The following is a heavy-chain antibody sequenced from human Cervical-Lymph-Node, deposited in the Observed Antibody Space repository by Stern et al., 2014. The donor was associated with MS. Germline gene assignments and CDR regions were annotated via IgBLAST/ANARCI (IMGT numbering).Heavy chain of an antibody. Sequence: QVHLVESGPGLVKPSQTLSLTCTVSGGSINNGDYYWSWIRQHPGKGLECIGYLFYSGSTYYNPSLKSRATISEDTSKNQFSLTLHSVTAADTAVYYCTSSRYEFWSGYRKAFYFDYWGQGAMVTVSS. J-gene: IGHJ4*02. CDR3: TSSRYEFWSGYRKAFYFDY. V-gene: IGHV4-31*03. CDR2: LFYSGST. D-gene: IGHD3-3*01. CDR1: GGSINNGDYY.